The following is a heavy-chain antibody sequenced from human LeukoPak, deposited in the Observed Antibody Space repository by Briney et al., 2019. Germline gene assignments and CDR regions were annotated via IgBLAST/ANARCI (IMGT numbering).Heavy chain of an antibody. CDR2: ISPSSDWT. V-gene: IGHV3-23*01. CDR3: ARDYGSSLQPLDY. CDR1: XFSFSIDS. D-gene: IGHD6-13*01. Sequence: GGSLRLSCAASXFSFSIDSMSWVRQAPGKGLEWVSGISPSSDWTDYTDSVKGRFTISRDDSKNTLYLQMNSLRAEDTAIYYCARDYGSSLQPLDYWGQGTLVTVSS. J-gene: IGHJ4*02.